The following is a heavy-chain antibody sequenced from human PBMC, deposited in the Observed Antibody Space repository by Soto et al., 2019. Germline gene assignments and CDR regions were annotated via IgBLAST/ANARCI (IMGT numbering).Heavy chain of an antibody. CDR3: ARGGNDLGFLEWFSKYYYYGMDV. CDR2: INHSGST. V-gene: IGHV4-34*01. J-gene: IGHJ6*02. Sequence: SETLCLTCAVHGGSFSGYYWSWIRQPPGKGLEWIGAINHSGSTNYNPSLKSRVTTSVDTSKNQFSLKLSSVTDADTDVYYCARGGNDLGFLEWFSKYYYYGMDVWGQGTTVTVSS. CDR1: GGSFSGYY. D-gene: IGHD3-3*01.